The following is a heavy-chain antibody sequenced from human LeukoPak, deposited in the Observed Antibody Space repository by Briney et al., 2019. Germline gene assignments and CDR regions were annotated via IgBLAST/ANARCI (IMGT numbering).Heavy chain of an antibody. D-gene: IGHD1-1*01. J-gene: IGHJ4*02. Sequence: GGSLRLSCVASGFTVSQFEMTWVRQAPGKGLEWISYSSPSGITTYYANSVRGRFTISRDNAKNALYLQMDGLTVDDTALYYCAREGDVYNWNDGYYFDHWGKGILVTVSA. CDR3: AREGDVYNWNDGYYFDH. CDR2: SSPSGITT. CDR1: GFTVSQFE. V-gene: IGHV3-48*03.